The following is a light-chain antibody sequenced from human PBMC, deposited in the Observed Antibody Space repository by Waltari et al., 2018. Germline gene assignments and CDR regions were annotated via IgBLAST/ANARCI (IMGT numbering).Light chain of an antibody. CDR2: GAS. J-gene: IGKJ1*01. Sequence: IVLTHSPGTLSLSPGERGTLSCRASQSVSRILAWYQQKPGQAPRLLIYGASTRATGIPDRFSGSGSGTDVSLTISRLEPEDFAVYYCQKYDRLPATFGQGTKVEIK. V-gene: IGKV3-20*01. CDR1: QSVSRI. CDR3: QKYDRLPAT.